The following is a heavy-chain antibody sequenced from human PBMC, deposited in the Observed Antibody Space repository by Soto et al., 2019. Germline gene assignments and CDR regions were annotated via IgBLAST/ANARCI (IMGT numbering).Heavy chain of an antibody. D-gene: IGHD6-19*01. Sequence: QIQLVQSGAEVKKPESSVKVSCKASGGTFSSYTISWVRQAPGQGREWMGRIIPILGIANYAQKFQGRVTITADKSTSTAYMELSSLRSEDTAVYYCAWGGIAVAGIFDYWGQGTLVTVSS. CDR2: IIPILGIA. J-gene: IGHJ4*02. CDR3: AWGGIAVAGIFDY. V-gene: IGHV1-69*02. CDR1: GGTFSSYT.